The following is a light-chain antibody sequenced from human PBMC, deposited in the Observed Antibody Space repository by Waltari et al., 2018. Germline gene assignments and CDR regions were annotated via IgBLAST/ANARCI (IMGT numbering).Light chain of an antibody. CDR2: GVS. CDR1: SSDAGGYNY. Sequence: QSDLTQPASVSGSPGQSITISCTGTSSDAGGYNYVSWYQQHPGKAPKLMIYGVSNRPSGVSNRFSGSKSGNTASLTISGLQAEDEADYYCSSYTGSSIRYVFGTGTKVTVL. CDR3: SSYTGSSIRYV. V-gene: IGLV2-14*01. J-gene: IGLJ1*01.